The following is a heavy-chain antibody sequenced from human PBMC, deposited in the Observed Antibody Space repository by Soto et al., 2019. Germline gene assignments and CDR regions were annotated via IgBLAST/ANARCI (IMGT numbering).Heavy chain of an antibody. CDR1: GFTFSSYV. Sequence: EVQLLESGGGLVQPGGSLRVSCAASGFTFSSYVMSWVRQAPGKGLEWVSAISGSGGSTYYADAVKGRFTISRDNSKNTLYLQMNSLSAEDTAVYYCAKGYCSSTSCYSFDYWGQGTLVTVSS. J-gene: IGHJ4*02. D-gene: IGHD2-2*01. CDR2: ISGSGGST. V-gene: IGHV3-23*01. CDR3: AKGYCSSTSCYSFDY.